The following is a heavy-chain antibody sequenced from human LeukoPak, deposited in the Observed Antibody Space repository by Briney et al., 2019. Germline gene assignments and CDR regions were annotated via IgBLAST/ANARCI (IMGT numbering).Heavy chain of an antibody. CDR3: ARDGDGYNYPHDAFDI. Sequence: PSETLSLTCTVSGGSISSYYWSWIRQPPGKGLEWIGYIYHSGSTYYNPSLKSRVTISVDRSKNQFSLKLSSVTAADTAVYYCARDGDGYNYPHDAFDIWGQGTMVTVSS. CDR1: GGSISSYY. J-gene: IGHJ3*02. V-gene: IGHV4-59*12. D-gene: IGHD5-24*01. CDR2: IYHSGST.